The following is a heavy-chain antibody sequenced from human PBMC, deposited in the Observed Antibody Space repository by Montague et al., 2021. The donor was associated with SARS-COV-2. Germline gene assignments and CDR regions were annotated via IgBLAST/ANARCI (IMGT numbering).Heavy chain of an antibody. CDR2: NYLHGNA. Sequence: SETLSLTCSVSGYFIGTGYYWGWIRQSPGKRLEWVDSNYLHGNAYYHPSPNSRVTISLDTSNNQFSLRLTSVTTSDTAVHYCARGRVTRAGFDYWGQGTRVIVSS. CDR1: GYFIGTGYY. J-gene: IGHJ4*02. D-gene: IGHD2-21*02. CDR3: ARGRVTRAGFDY. V-gene: IGHV4-38-2*02.